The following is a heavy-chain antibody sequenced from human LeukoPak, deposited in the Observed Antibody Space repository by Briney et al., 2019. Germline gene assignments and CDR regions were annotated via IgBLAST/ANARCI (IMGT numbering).Heavy chain of an antibody. J-gene: IGHJ4*02. CDR3: ARDREDIVVLPGAKRKTWYFDY. CDR1: GVSLFSGTYY. Sequence: PSETLSLTCSVSGVSLFSGTYYWSWIRQPAGKGLEWIGRVYTSGSTNYNPSLKSRVTISVDTSKNQFSLKLSSVTAADTAVYYCARDREDIVVLPGAKRKTWYFDYWGQGTLVTVSS. CDR2: VYTSGST. D-gene: IGHD2-2*01. V-gene: IGHV4-61*02.